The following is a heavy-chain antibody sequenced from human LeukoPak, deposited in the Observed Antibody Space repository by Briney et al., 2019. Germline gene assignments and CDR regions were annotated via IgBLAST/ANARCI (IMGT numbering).Heavy chain of an antibody. CDR2: ISSGSSYI. Sequence: PGGSLRLSCAASEFTFSTYSMNWVRQAPGKGLEWVSSISSGSSYIYYADSVKGRFTISRDNAKNSLYLQMNSLRAEDTAVYYCAKDDAWLQYGNWGRGTLVTVSS. D-gene: IGHD5-24*01. V-gene: IGHV3-21*01. CDR3: AKDDAWLQYGN. CDR1: EFTFSTYS. J-gene: IGHJ4*02.